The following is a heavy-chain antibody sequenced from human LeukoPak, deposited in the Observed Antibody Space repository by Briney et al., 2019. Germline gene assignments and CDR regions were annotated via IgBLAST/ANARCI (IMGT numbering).Heavy chain of an antibody. CDR3: ASHDTSSYYLYRYLHY. CDR2: ITASGGST. J-gene: IGHJ4*02. D-gene: IGHD3-22*01. CDR1: GVTVNTYA. Sequence: PGGSLRLPCAASGVTVNTYAITWVRQAPGKGLECVSAITASGGSTYYADSVKGRFTISRDKSKNTLYLQMSSLRAEDTAVYYCASHDTSSYYLYRYLHYWGQGTLVTVSS. V-gene: IGHV3-23*01.